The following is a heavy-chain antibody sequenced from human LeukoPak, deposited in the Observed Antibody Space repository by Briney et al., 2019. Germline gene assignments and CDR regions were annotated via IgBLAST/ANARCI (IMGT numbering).Heavy chain of an antibody. D-gene: IGHD3-3*01. V-gene: IGHV1-2*02. CDR2: INPNSGGT. CDR3: ARDNDVGGGAFYDMDV. J-gene: IGHJ6*02. CDR1: GYTFTGYP. Sequence: ASVKVSCKASGYTFTGYPMHWVRQAPGQGLEWMGWINPNSGGTNYAQKFQGRVTMTRDTSIRTVYMELSSLRSDDTAVYYCARDNDVGGGAFYDMDVWGQGTTVTVSS.